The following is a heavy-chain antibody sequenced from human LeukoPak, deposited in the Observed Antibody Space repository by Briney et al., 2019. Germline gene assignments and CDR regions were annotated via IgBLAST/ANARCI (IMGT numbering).Heavy chain of an antibody. CDR3: AREATVVNDDAFDI. J-gene: IGHJ3*02. CDR1: GGSISSYY. V-gene: IGHV4-59*01. Sequence: PSETLSLTCTVSGGSISSYYWSWIRQPPGKGLEWIGYIYYSGSTNYNPSLKSRVTISVDTSKNQFSLKLSSVTAADTAVYYCAREATVVNDDAFDIWGQGTMVTVSS. D-gene: IGHD4-23*01. CDR2: IYYSGST.